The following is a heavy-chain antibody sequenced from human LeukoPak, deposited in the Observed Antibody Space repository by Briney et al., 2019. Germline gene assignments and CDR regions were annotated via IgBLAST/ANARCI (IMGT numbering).Heavy chain of an antibody. D-gene: IGHD2-15*01. V-gene: IGHV4-59*01. J-gene: IGHJ4*02. CDR1: GGSISSYY. CDR2: IYYSGST. CDR3: ARVSCSGGSCYFDY. Sequence: PSETLSLTCTVSGGSISSYYWSWIRQPPGKGLEWIGYIYYSGSTNYNPSLKSRVTISVDTSKNQFSLKLSSVTAADTAVYYCARVSCSGGSCYFDYWGQGTLVTVSS.